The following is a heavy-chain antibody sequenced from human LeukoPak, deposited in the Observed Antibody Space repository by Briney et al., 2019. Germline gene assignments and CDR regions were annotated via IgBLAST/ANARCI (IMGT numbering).Heavy chain of an antibody. D-gene: IGHD3-10*01. V-gene: IGHV4-34*01. CDR3: ARPRLLFGSGPILV. CDR1: GGSFSGYY. Sequence: SETLSLTCAVYGGSFSGYYWTWIRQPPGKGLEWIGEFSHTGSPIYNPSLKSRVNISIDTSKNQFSLRLTSVTAADTAVYFCARPRLLFGSGPILVWGQGTLVTVSS. J-gene: IGHJ4*02. CDR2: FSHTGSP.